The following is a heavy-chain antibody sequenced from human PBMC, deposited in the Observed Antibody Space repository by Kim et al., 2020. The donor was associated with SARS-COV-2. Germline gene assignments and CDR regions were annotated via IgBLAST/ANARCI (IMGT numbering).Heavy chain of an antibody. CDR3: AKDHESSGWPTFDY. Sequence: YADGVKGRFTVSRDNAKNTLELQMDNRRVEDTALYDCAKDHESSGWPTFDYWSQGTQVTVSS. V-gene: IGHV3-23*01. J-gene: IGHJ4*02. D-gene: IGHD6-19*01.